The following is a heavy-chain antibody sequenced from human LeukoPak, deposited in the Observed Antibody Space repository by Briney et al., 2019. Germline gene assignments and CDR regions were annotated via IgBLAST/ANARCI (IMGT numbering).Heavy chain of an antibody. V-gene: IGHV3-69-1*02. CDR2: ISSTNAI. CDR3: ARDDKWAFDY. Sequence: RXTPGXVLEWLSYISSTNAIYYAASVKGRFTISRYSAKESLYLQMNSLRAEDTSVYYCARDDKWAFDYWGQGTLVTVSS. D-gene: IGHD1-26*01. J-gene: IGHJ4*02.